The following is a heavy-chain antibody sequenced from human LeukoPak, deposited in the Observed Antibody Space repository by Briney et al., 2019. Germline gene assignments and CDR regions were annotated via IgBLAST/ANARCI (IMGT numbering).Heavy chain of an antibody. D-gene: IGHD6-13*01. Sequence: GGSLRLSCAASGFTFSSYAMHWVRQAPGEGLEWVAVISYDGSNKYYADSVKGRFTISRDNSKNTLYLQMNSLRAEDTAVYYCARGGLAAAGNWFDPWGQGTLVTVSS. CDR1: GFTFSSYA. CDR3: ARGGLAAAGNWFDP. CDR2: ISYDGSNK. J-gene: IGHJ5*02. V-gene: IGHV3-30-3*01.